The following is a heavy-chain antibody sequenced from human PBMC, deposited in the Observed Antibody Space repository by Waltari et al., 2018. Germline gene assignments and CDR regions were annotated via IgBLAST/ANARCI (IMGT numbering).Heavy chain of an antibody. CDR3: ARVRERLVVFNRYFYYFGMDV. V-gene: IGHV3-30*02. J-gene: IGHJ6*02. CDR2: TRFDGINK. Sequence: QVFLVESGGGVVQPGDSLSPSCVSSGFHFNIYGRHWVRQAPGKGLEWVAFTRFDGINKHYADSVKGRFTISRDNSENTVHLQINSLRAEDTAVYYCARVRERLVVFNRYFYYFGMDVWGRGTTVTVSS. CDR1: GFHFNIYG. D-gene: IGHD2-8*02.